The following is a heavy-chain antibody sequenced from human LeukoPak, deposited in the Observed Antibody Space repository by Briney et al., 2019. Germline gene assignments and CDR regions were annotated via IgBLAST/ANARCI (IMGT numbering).Heavy chain of an antibody. CDR3: ARGSRSGDY. J-gene: IGHJ4*02. D-gene: IGHD3-10*01. Sequence: GASVKVSCKTSGYTFTNYDINWVRQATGQGLEWMGWMNPNSGNTGYAQKFRGRVTMTRNISTSTAYMELSSLRSEDTAVYYCARGSRSGDYWGQGTQVTVSS. CDR1: GYTFTNYD. CDR2: MNPNSGNT. V-gene: IGHV1-8*01.